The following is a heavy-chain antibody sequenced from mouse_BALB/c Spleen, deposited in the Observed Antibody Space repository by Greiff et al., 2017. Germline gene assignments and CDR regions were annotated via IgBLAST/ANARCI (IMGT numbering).Heavy chain of an antibody. Sequence: QVQLKQSGPGLVQPSQSLSITCTVSGFSLTSYGVHWVRQSPGKGLEWLGVIWSGGSTDYNAAFISRLSISKDNSKSQVFFKMNSLQANDTAIYYCASYLLLRSDYAMDYWGQGTSVTVSS. CDR1: GFSLTSYG. J-gene: IGHJ4*01. V-gene: IGHV2-2*02. CDR2: IWSGGST. D-gene: IGHD1-1*01. CDR3: ASYLLLRSDYAMDY.